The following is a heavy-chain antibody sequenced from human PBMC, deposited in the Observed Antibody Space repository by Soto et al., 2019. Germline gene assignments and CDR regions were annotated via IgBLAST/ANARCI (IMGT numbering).Heavy chain of an antibody. Sequence: ASVKVSCKASGYTFTGYYMHWVRQAPGQGLEWMGWINPNSGGTNYAQKFQGWVTMTRDTSISTAYMELSRLRSDDTAVYYCARGSSIAARRNEYFQHWCQGTLVTVAS. CDR1: GYTFTGYY. V-gene: IGHV1-2*04. CDR3: ARGSSIAARRNEYFQH. D-gene: IGHD6-6*01. J-gene: IGHJ1*01. CDR2: INPNSGGT.